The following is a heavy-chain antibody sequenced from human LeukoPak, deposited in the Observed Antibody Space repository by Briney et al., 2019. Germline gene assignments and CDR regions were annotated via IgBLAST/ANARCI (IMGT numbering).Heavy chain of an antibody. CDR1: GYTFTAYL. Sequence: GESLKISCKGSGYTFTAYLIGWVRQMPGKGLEWMGIIHPADSITTYSPSFQGHVTISADKYINTAYLQWSSLKVSDTAIYYCARKYSGYDYWGQGTLVTVSS. CDR3: ARKYSGYDY. CDR2: IHPADSIT. J-gene: IGHJ4*02. D-gene: IGHD5-12*01. V-gene: IGHV5-51*01.